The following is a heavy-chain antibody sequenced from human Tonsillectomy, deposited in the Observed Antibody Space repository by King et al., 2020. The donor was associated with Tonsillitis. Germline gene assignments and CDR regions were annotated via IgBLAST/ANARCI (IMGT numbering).Heavy chain of an antibody. Sequence: VQLVESGGGLVQPGGSLRLSCAASGFIFSSCAMSWVRHTPGKGLEWVSTITGGGGGAYYANSVKGRFILSRDNSKNTLNLQMHSLRAEDTAIYYCAKGQGDSGYVAINYWGQGTLVTVSS. CDR3: AKGQGDSGYVAINY. V-gene: IGHV3-23*04. J-gene: IGHJ4*02. D-gene: IGHD5-12*01. CDR2: ITGGGGGA. CDR1: GFIFSSCA.